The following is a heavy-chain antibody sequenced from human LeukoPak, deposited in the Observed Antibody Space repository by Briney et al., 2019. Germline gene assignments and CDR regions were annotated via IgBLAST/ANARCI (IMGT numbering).Heavy chain of an antibody. V-gene: IGHV3-20*04. CDR2: INWNGGTS. Sequence: GGSLRLSCAASGFTFDDYGMSWVRQGPGNGLEWVSGINWNGGTSAYADSVKGRFTISRDNAKNSLYLEMNSLKPEDTAFYYCTRGDSGNFYWGQGTLVTVSS. CDR1: GFTFDDYG. CDR3: TRGDSGNFY. D-gene: IGHD1-26*01. J-gene: IGHJ4*02.